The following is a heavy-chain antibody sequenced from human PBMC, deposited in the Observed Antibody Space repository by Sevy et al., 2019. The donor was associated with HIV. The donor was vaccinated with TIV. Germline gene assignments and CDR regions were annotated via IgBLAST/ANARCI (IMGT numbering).Heavy chain of an antibody. CDR3: ARRSFYGPRNAFDV. CDR1: GYSFTSYW. D-gene: IGHD3-10*01. J-gene: IGHJ3*01. V-gene: IGHV5-51*01. Sequence: GESLKISCKGSGYSFTSYWIGWVRQMPGKGLEWMGVIYPGDSDIRYSPSFQGHVTISAAKSSSTAYLKWSRLKASDTVMYYCARRSFYGPRNAFDVWGQGTVVTVSS. CDR2: IYPGDSDI.